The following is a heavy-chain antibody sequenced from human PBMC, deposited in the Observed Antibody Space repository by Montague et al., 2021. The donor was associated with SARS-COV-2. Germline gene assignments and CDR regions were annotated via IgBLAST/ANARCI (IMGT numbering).Heavy chain of an antibody. V-gene: IGHV3-30*18. CDR3: ANLYGDYGGEVDY. CDR1: GFTFSSYG. J-gene: IGHJ4*02. D-gene: IGHD4-17*01. Sequence: SLRLSCAASGFTFSSYGMHWVRQAPGKGLEWVAVISYDGSNKYYADSVKGRFTISRDNSKNTLYLQMNSLRAEDTAVYYSANLYGDYGGEVDYWGQGTLVTVSS. CDR2: ISYDGSNK.